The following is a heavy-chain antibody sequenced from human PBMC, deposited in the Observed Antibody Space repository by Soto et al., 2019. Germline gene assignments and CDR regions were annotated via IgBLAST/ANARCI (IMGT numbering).Heavy chain of an antibody. CDR1: GYTFTSYG. V-gene: IGHV1-18*01. CDR3: AREGNYYDGSGYGPDAFDI. CDR2: ISAYNGNT. D-gene: IGHD3-22*01. J-gene: IGHJ3*02. Sequence: ASVKVSCKASGYTFTSYGISWVRQAPGQGLEWMGWISAYNGNTNYAQKLQGRVTMTTDTSTSTAYMELRSLRSDDTAVYYCAREGNYYDGSGYGPDAFDIWGQGTMVTVSS.